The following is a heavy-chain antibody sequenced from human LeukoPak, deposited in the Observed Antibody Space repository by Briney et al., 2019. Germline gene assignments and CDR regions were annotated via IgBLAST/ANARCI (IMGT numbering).Heavy chain of an antibody. V-gene: IGHV3-74*01. Sequence: GGSLRLSCAASGFTFSSYWMHWVRQAPGKGLVWVSRINSDGSSTSYADSVKGRFTISRDNAKNTLYLQMNSLRAEGTAVYYCASLGNYCSSTSCPDYWGQGTLVTVSS. CDR2: INSDGSST. D-gene: IGHD2-2*01. CDR3: ASLGNYCSSTSCPDY. CDR1: GFTFSSYW. J-gene: IGHJ4*02.